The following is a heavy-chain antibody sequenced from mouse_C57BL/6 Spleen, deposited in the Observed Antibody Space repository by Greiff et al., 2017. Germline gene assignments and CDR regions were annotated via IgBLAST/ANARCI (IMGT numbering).Heavy chain of an antibody. Sequence: VKLQESGPGLVQPSQSLSITCTVSGFSLTSYGVHWVRQSPGKGLEWLGVIWRGGSTDYNAAFMSRLSITKDNSKSQVFFKMNSLQADDTAIYYCAKDDYGSSYMFAYWGQGTLVTVSA. CDR3: AKDDYGSSYMFAY. CDR1: GFSLTSYG. V-gene: IGHV2-5*01. D-gene: IGHD1-1*01. CDR2: IWRGGST. J-gene: IGHJ3*01.